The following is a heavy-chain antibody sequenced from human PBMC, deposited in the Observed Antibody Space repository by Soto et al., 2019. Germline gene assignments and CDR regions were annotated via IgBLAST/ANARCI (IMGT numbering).Heavy chain of an antibody. V-gene: IGHV1-69*06. Sequence: SVKVSCKASGGTFSSYAISWVRQAPGQGLEWMGGIIPIFGTANYAQKFQGRVTITADKSTSTAYMELSSLRSEDTAVYYCARACIVGAEADVFDIWGQGTMVTVSS. J-gene: IGHJ3*02. CDR2: IIPIFGTA. CDR1: GGTFSSYA. CDR3: ARACIVGAEADVFDI. D-gene: IGHD1-26*01.